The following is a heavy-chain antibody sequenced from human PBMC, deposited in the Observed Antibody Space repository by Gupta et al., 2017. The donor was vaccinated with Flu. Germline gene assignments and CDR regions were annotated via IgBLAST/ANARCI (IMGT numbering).Heavy chain of an antibody. J-gene: IGHJ6*02. CDR1: GYTFTGYY. D-gene: IGHD3-3*01. V-gene: IGHV1-2*02. Sequence: QVQLVQSGAEVKKPGASVKVSCKASGYTFTGYYMHWVRQAPGQGLEWMGWINPNSGGTNYAQKFQGRVTMTRDTSISTAYMELSRLRSDDTAVYYCAREEYDFWSGYYAHYGMDAWGQGTTVTVSS. CDR3: AREEYDFWSGYYAHYGMDA. CDR2: INPNSGGT.